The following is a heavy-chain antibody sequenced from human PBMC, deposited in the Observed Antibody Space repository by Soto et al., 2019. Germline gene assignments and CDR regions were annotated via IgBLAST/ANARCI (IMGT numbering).Heavy chain of an antibody. J-gene: IGHJ3*02. CDR1: GFTFSSYW. D-gene: IGHD2-2*01. CDR3: ARYCSSTSCYDAFDI. V-gene: IGHV3-74*01. CDR2: ISSNGSST. Sequence: GGSLRLSCAASGFTFSSYWMHWVRQAPGKGLEWVSRISSNGSSTSYADSVKGRFTISRDNAKNTLYLQMNSLRAEDTAVYYFARYCSSTSCYDAFDIWGQGTLVTVSS.